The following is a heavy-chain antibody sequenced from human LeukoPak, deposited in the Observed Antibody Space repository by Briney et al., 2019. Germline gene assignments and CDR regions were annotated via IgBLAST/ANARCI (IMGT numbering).Heavy chain of an antibody. D-gene: IGHD2-15*01. Sequence: GGSLRLSCAASGFTVSSNYMSWVRQAPGKGLEWVSVIYSGGSTYYADSVKGRFTISRDSSKNTLYLQMNSLRAEDTAVYYCARDGPRYCSGGSCSSGEYWGQGTLVTVSS. CDR2: IYSGGST. CDR1: GFTVSSNY. J-gene: IGHJ4*02. CDR3: ARDGPRYCSGGSCSSGEY. V-gene: IGHV3-66*01.